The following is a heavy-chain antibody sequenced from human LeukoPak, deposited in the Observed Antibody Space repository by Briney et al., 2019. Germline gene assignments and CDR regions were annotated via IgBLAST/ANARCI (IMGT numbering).Heavy chain of an antibody. CDR2: IYYSGST. CDR1: GGSISSSSYY. V-gene: IGHV4-39*01. Sequence: SETLSLTCTVSGGSISSSSYYWGWIRQPPGKGLEWIGSIYYSGSTYYNPSLKSRVTISVDTSKNQFSLKLSSVTAADTAVCYCARRGSSWYTGQFDPWGQGTLVTVSS. J-gene: IGHJ5*02. D-gene: IGHD6-13*01. CDR3: ARRGSSWYTGQFDP.